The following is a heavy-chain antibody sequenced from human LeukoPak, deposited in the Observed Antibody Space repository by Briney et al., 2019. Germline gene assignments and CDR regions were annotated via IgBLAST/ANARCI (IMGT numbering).Heavy chain of an antibody. CDR1: GYTFTNYG. CDR2: ISAYNGNT. J-gene: IGHJ3*02. D-gene: IGHD6-13*01. CDR3: ARADSSSWYRAFDI. Sequence: ASVKVSCKASGYTFTNYGITWVRQAPGQGLEWMGWISAYNGNTNYAQKLQGRVTVTTDTSTSTAYMELRSLRSDDTAVYYCARADSSSWYRAFDIWGQGTMVTVSS. V-gene: IGHV1-18*01.